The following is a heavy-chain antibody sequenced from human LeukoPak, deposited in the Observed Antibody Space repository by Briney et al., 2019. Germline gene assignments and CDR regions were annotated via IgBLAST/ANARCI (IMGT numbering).Heavy chain of an antibody. CDR2: ISGSGGGT. J-gene: IGHJ6*02. V-gene: IGHV3-23*01. Sequence: GGSLRLSCAASGFTFSSYAMSWVRQAPGKGLEWVSAISGSGGGTYYADSVKGRFTISRDNSKNTLYLQMNSLRAEDTAVYYCAKDTSVAGIETFGDYYYYGMDVWGQGTTVTVSS. CDR3: AKDTSVAGIETFGDYYYYGMDV. D-gene: IGHD6-19*01. CDR1: GFTFSSYA.